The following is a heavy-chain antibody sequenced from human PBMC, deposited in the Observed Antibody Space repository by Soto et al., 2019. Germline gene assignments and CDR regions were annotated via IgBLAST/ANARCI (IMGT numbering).Heavy chain of an antibody. Sequence: ESGPTGEPTQTLTLTCTFSVFSLSTSGVGVGWIRQPPGKALEWLALIYWDDDKRYSPSLKSRLTITKDTSKNQVVLTMTNMDPVDTATYYCAHSWSSGWKYYFDYWGQGTLVTVSS. V-gene: IGHV2-5*02. CDR3: AHSWSSGWKYYFDY. J-gene: IGHJ4*02. D-gene: IGHD6-19*01. CDR1: VFSLSTSGVG. CDR2: IYWDDDK.